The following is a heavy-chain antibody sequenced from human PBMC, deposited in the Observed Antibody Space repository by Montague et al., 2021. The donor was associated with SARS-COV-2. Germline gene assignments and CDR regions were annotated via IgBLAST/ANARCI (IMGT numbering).Heavy chain of an antibody. CDR3: AAGGSINY. Sequence: SLRLSCAASGFTFRRYEMHWVRQPPGKGLQWVSYINTGGDIMFYADSVKGRFTTSRDDAKNSLFLQINSLRADDTGVYYCAAGGSINYWGQGTLVTVSP. D-gene: IGHD3-10*01. J-gene: IGHJ4*02. CDR2: INTGGDIM. V-gene: IGHV3-48*03. CDR1: GFTFRRYE.